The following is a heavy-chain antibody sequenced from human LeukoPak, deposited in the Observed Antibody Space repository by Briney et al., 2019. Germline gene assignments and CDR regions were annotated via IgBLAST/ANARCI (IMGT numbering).Heavy chain of an antibody. J-gene: IGHJ4*02. CDR1: GFTFSSYE. CDR2: ISSSGSTT. D-gene: IGHD6-19*01. Sequence: GGSLRLSCAASGFTFSSYEMNWVRQAPGKGLEWVSYISSSGSTTHYAASVKGRFTISRDNAKNSLYLQMNSLRVEDTAVYYCASQKGRIAVAVDYWGRGTLVTVSS. CDR3: ASQKGRIAVAVDY. V-gene: IGHV3-48*03.